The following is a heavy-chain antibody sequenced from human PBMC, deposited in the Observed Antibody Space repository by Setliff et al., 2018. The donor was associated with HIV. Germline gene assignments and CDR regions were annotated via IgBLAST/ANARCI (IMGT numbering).Heavy chain of an antibody. V-gene: IGHV4-61*02. CDR1: GGSFSSGSYY. CDR3: ASGGYFGSGSYYGGWFDP. Sequence: SETLSLTCTVSGGSFSSGSYYWSWIRQSAGKGLEWIGRIYTSGSTNYNPSLKSRVTISLDTSKNQFSLKLSSVTAADTAVYYCASGGYFGSGSYYGGWFDPWGQGTLVTVSS. J-gene: IGHJ5*02. D-gene: IGHD3-10*01. CDR2: IYTSGST.